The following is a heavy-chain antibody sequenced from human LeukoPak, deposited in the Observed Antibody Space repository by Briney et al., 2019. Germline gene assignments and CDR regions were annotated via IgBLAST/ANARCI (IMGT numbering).Heavy chain of an antibody. V-gene: IGHV4-31*02. CDR1: GFTFSSYG. J-gene: IGHJ3*02. D-gene: IGHD2-21*01. Sequence: LRLSCAGSGFTFSSYGMHWVRQAPGKGLEWIAYIYYTGSTYYNPSLKSRLTISVDRSKNQFSLRLSSMTAADTAVYYCARVPSVIDAFDIWGQGTMVTVSS. CDR2: IYYTGST. CDR3: ARVPSVIDAFDI.